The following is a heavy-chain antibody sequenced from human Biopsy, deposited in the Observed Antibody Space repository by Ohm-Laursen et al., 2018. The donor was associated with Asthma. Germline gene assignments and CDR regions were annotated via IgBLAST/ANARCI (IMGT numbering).Heavy chain of an antibody. Sequence: GSLRLSCTASGFNFTTYAIAWIRQAPGRGLEWISAISGSGRSAYYADSVKGQFTISRDNAKNTVYLQMNSLRAEDSAIYYCAKYSVFYYRRGNDYWGQGIVVTVSS. CDR3: AKYSVFYYRRGNDY. J-gene: IGHJ4*02. CDR1: GFNFTTYA. V-gene: IGHV3-23*01. D-gene: IGHD1-26*01. CDR2: ISGSGRSA.